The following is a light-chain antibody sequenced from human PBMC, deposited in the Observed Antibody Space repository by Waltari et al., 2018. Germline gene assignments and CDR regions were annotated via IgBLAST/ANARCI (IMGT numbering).Light chain of an antibody. V-gene: IGKV4-1*01. CDR2: WAS. CDR1: PSVLYSSNNKNY. Sequence: DIVMTQSPDSLAVSLGERATLNCKSSPSVLYSSNNKNYLVWYQQKPGQPPKLLIYWASTRESGVPDRFSGSGSGTDFTLTISSLQAEDVAVYYCQQYYSTPLTFGQGTKVEIK. J-gene: IGKJ1*01. CDR3: QQYYSTPLT.